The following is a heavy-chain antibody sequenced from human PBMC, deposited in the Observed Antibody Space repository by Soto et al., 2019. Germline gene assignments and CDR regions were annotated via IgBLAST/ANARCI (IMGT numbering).Heavy chain of an antibody. CDR3: AKSFCSSSSCFFVWVDP. D-gene: IGHD2-2*01. CDR2: ISGTGVPT. V-gene: IGHV3-23*01. Sequence: GGSLRLSCAASGFTFSSYAMSWVRQTPGKGLECISLISGTGVPTLYAESVKGRFSVSRDNSKNTLFLEMNSLRVDDTAIYYCAKSFCSSSSCFFVWVDPWGPGTLVTVSS. CDR1: GFTFSSYA. J-gene: IGHJ5*02.